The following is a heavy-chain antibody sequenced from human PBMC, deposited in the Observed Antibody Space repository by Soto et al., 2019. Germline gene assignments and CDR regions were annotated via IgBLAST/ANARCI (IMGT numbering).Heavy chain of an antibody. CDR1: GGSISSYY. CDR3: ARQGVYYDFWSGYSKAPDYYYMDV. V-gene: IGHV4-59*08. D-gene: IGHD3-3*01. CDR2: IYYSGST. J-gene: IGHJ6*03. Sequence: SETLSLTCTVSGGSISSYYWSWIRQPPGKGLEWIGYIYYSGSTNYNPSLKSRVTISVDTSKNQFSLKLSSVTAADTAVYYCARQGVYYDFWSGYSKAPDYYYMDVWGKGTTVTVSS.